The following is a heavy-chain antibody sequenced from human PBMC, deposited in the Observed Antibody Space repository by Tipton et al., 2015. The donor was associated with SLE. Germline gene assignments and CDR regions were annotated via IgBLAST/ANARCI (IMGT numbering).Heavy chain of an antibody. D-gene: IGHD3-10*01. CDR3: ARDRRGWYFDL. Sequence: TLSLTCSVSGVSISTYYWSWIRQPPGKGLEWIGSMHHTGATYSSPSLKSRVTLSLDKSQNQFSLKLTSVTAADTAVYYCARDRRGWYFDLWGRGTLVTVSS. V-gene: IGHV4-38-2*02. J-gene: IGHJ2*01. CDR1: GVSISTYY. CDR2: MHHTGAT.